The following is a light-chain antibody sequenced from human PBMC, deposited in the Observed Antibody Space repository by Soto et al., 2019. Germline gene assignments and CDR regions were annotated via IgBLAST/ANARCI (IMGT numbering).Light chain of an antibody. J-gene: IGKJ5*01. Sequence: DIHMTQSPSPQSASVGDRVTITCQASQNINNYLNWYQQKPGRAPKLLIYDASNLEAGVPSRFRGSGSGTDFTFTISRLQPEDIATYYCQQYENLPTFGQGTRLEI. CDR1: QNINNY. V-gene: IGKV1-33*01. CDR2: DAS. CDR3: QQYENLPT.